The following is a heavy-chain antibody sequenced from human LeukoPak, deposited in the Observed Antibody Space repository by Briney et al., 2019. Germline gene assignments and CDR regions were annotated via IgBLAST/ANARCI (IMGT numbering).Heavy chain of an antibody. J-gene: IGHJ6*03. CDR1: GYTFMSYG. D-gene: IGHD3-3*01. CDR2: ISAYNGNT. Sequence: ASVKVSCKASGYTFMSYGISWVRQAPGQGLEWMGWISAYNGNTNYAQNLQGRVTMTTDTSTNTVYMELRSLRSDDTAVYYCARDGRGGVVFWGKIYYMDVWGKGTTVTVSS. CDR3: ARDGRGGVVFWGKIYYMDV. V-gene: IGHV1-18*01.